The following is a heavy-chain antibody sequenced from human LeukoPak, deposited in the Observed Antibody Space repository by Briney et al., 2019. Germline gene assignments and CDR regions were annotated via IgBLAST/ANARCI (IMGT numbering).Heavy chain of an antibody. Sequence: PGGSLRLSCAASGFTFSSFWMSCVRQAPGKGLEGVANIKQDGSEKYYVDSVRGRFTISRDNAKNSLYLQMNSLRAEDTAVYYCAREGGAVVPAARGYYYYMDVWGKGTTVTVSS. J-gene: IGHJ6*03. CDR3: AREGGAVVPAARGYYYYMDV. V-gene: IGHV3-7*01. CDR2: IKQDGSEK. CDR1: GFTFSSFW. D-gene: IGHD2-2*01.